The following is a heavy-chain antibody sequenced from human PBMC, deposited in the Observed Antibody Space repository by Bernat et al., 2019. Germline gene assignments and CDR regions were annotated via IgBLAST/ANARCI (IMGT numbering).Heavy chain of an antibody. CDR3: ARGGDSSSSGFNWFDP. V-gene: IGHV3-21*05. Sequence: EVQLVESGGGLVKPGGSLRLSCAASGFTFSSYSTNWVRQAPGKGLEWVSYISSSSSYIYYADSVKGRFTISRDNAKNSLYLQMNSLRAEDTAVYYCARGGDSSSSGFNWFDPWGQGTLVTVSS. CDR1: GFTFSSYS. D-gene: IGHD6-6*01. J-gene: IGHJ5*02. CDR2: ISSSSSYI.